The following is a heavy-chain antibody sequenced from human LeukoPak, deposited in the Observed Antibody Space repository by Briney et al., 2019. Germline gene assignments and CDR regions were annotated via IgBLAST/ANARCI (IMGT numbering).Heavy chain of an antibody. CDR1: GGSFSGYY. D-gene: IGHD3-22*01. Sequence: RASETLSLTCAVYGGSFSGYYWSWIRQPPGKGLEWIGEINHSGSTNYNPSLKSRVTISVDTSKNQFSLKLSSVTAADTAVYYCARDNYYDDYWGQGTLVTVSS. J-gene: IGHJ4*02. CDR2: INHSGST. CDR3: ARDNYYDDY. V-gene: IGHV4-34*01.